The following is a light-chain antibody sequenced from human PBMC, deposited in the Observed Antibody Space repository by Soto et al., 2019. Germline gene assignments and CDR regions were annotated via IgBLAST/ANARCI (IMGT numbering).Light chain of an antibody. CDR2: DAS. Sequence: DVQMTQSPSSLSASIGDRVTITCQASQDIRNYLNWYQQKPGKAPDLLIHDASNLETGVASRFSGSGSGTVFTFTISSLQPEDIATYYCQQYDKLVTFGQGTKV. V-gene: IGKV1-33*01. CDR1: QDIRNY. J-gene: IGKJ1*01. CDR3: QQYDKLVT.